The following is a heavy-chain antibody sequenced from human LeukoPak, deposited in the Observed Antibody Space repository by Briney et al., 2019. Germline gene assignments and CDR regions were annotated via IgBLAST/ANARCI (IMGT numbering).Heavy chain of an antibody. CDR2: IYTSGST. J-gene: IGHJ3*02. V-gene: IGHV4-4*07. Sequence: SETLSLTCTVSGGSISSYYWSWIQQPAGKGLEWIGRIYTSGSTNYNPSLNSRVTMSVDTSKNQFSLNLTSVTAADTAVFYCARENGDYYRAFDIWGLGTMVTVTS. CDR1: GGSISSYY. D-gene: IGHD4-17*01. CDR3: ARENGDYYRAFDI.